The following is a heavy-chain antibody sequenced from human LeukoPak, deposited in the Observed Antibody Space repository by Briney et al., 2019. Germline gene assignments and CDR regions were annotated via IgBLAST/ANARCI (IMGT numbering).Heavy chain of an antibody. CDR1: GFTFSVAA. CDR3: AKDIQLST. V-gene: IGHV3-23*01. J-gene: IGHJ3*01. D-gene: IGHD5-24*01. CDR2: IGASGEST. Sequence: GGSLRLSCAASGFTFSVAAMTWVRQAPGKGLEWVSLIGASGESTYYADSVKGRFTISRGNSKNTLSLQMNSLRVEDTAMYFCAKDIQLSTWGLGTMVTVSS.